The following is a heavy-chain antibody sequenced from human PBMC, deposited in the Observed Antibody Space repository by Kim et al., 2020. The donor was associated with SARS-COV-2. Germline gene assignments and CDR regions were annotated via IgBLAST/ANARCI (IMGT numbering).Heavy chain of an antibody. CDR3: ARGRPVLRYFDWLFSLDPFND. CDR2: INHSGST. Sequence: SETLSLTCAVYGGSFSGYYWSWIRQPPGKGLEWIGEINHSGSTNYNPSLKSRVTISVDTSKNQFSLKLSSVTAADTAVYYCARGRPVLRYFDWLFSLDPFNDWGQGTLVTVSS. CDR1: GGSFSGYY. V-gene: IGHV4-34*01. J-gene: IGHJ4*02. D-gene: IGHD3-9*01.